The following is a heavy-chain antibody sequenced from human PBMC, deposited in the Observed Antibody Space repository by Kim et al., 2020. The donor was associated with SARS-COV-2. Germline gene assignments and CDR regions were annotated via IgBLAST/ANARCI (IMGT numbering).Heavy chain of an antibody. Sequence: SVKVSCKASGGTFSSYAVSWVRQAPGQGLEWMGGIIPIFGTANYAQKFQGRVTITADESTSTAYMELSSLRSEETAVYYCAREGYYHGSGSYLGADYWGQGTLVTVSS. V-gene: IGHV1-69*13. CDR1: GGTFSSYA. CDR3: AREGYYHGSGSYLGADY. D-gene: IGHD3-10*01. CDR2: IIPIFGTA. J-gene: IGHJ4*02.